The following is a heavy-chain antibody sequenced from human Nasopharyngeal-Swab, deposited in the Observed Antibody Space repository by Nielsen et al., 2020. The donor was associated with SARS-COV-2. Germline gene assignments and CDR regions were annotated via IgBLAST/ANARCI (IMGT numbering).Heavy chain of an antibody. J-gene: IGHJ3*01. D-gene: IGHD2-15*01. CDR2: INWNGGST. V-gene: IGHV3-20*04. CDR3: AKAVVLPTRVAFDV. Sequence: GGSLRLSCAAPGFTFVDYGMSWVRQAPGKGLEWVSGINWNGGSTGYADSVKVRFTISRDNAKNSLYLQMNSLRAEDTALYYCAKAVVLPTRVAFDVWGQGTMVTVSS. CDR1: GFTFVDYG.